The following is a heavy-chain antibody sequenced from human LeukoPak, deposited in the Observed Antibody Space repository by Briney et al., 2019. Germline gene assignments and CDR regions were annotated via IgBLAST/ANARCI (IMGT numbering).Heavy chain of an antibody. J-gene: IGHJ4*02. Sequence: ASVKVSCTASGYTFITYGMSWVRQAPGQGLEWMGWISTYNGNTNYAQNLQGRVTMTTDTSTSTAYMELRSLRSDDTAVYYCARAGNTVTSHFDYWGQGTLVTVSS. V-gene: IGHV1-18*01. CDR2: ISTYNGNT. D-gene: IGHD4-17*01. CDR1: GYTFITYG. CDR3: ARAGNTVTSHFDY.